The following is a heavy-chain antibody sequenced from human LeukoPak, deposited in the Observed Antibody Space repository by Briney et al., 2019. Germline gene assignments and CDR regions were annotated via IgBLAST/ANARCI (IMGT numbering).Heavy chain of an antibody. V-gene: IGHV1-69*13. CDR2: IIPIFGTA. CDR1: GGTFSSYA. D-gene: IGHD3-9*01. J-gene: IGHJ4*02. CDR3: ASDILTGPIQLSFDY. Sequence: ASVKVSCKASGGTFSSYAISWVRQAPGQGPEWMGGIIPIFGTANYAQKFQGRVTITADESTSTAYMELSSLRSEDTAVYYCASDILTGPIQLSFDYWGQGTLVTVSS.